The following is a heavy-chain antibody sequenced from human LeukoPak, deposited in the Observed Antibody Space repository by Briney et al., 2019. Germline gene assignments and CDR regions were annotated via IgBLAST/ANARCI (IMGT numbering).Heavy chain of an antibody. CDR1: GGTFSSYA. Sequence: ASVKVSCKASGGTFSSYAISWVRQAPGQGLERMGGIIPIFGAANYAQKFQGRVTITADESTSTAYMELSSLRSEDTAVYYCARPNSYSSGWPFDYWGQGTLVTVSS. V-gene: IGHV1-69*13. CDR3: ARPNSYSSGWPFDY. D-gene: IGHD6-19*01. J-gene: IGHJ4*02. CDR2: IIPIFGAA.